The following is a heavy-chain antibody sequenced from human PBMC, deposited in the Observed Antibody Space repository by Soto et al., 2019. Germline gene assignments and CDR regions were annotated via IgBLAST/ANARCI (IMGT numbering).Heavy chain of an antibody. J-gene: IGHJ6*03. V-gene: IGHV3-64*01. CDR1: GFTFSSYA. CDR2: ISSNGGST. CDR3: ARDYSNSVSYMDV. D-gene: IGHD4-4*01. Sequence: EVQLVESGGGLVQPGGSLRLSCAASGFTFSSYAMHWVRQAPGKGLEYVSAISSNGGSTYHASSVKGRFTISRDNSKNTLYLQMGSLRAYDMAVYYCARDYSNSVSYMDVLGKWTTVTVSS.